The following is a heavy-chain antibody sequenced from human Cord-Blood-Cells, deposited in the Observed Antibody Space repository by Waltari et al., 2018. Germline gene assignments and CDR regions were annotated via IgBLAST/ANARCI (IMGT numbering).Heavy chain of an antibody. Sequence: QVQLVQSGAEVKKPGASVKVSCKASGYTFTGYYMPWVRQAPGRGLEWMGRINPNSGGTNYAQKFQGRVTMTRDTSISTAYMELSRLRSDDTAVYYCARAKRITMVQGVYYFDYWGQGTLVTVSS. CDR3: ARAKRITMVQGVYYFDY. D-gene: IGHD3-10*01. CDR1: GYTFTGYY. CDR2: INPNSGGT. V-gene: IGHV1-2*06. J-gene: IGHJ4*02.